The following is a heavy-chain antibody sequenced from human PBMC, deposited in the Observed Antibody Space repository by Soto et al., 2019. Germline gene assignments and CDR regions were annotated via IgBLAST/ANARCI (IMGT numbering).Heavy chain of an antibody. CDR1: GFTFDDYA. D-gene: IGHD2-2*01. CDR3: AKEDCSSTSCYAPMLSIDAFDI. CDR2: ISWNSGSI. J-gene: IGHJ3*02. V-gene: IGHV3-9*01. Sequence: GGSLRLSCAASGFTFDDYAMHWVRQAPGKGLEWVSGISWNSGSIGYADSVKGRFTISRDNAKNSLYLQMNSLRAEDTALYYCAKEDCSSTSCYAPMLSIDAFDIWGQGTMVSVSS.